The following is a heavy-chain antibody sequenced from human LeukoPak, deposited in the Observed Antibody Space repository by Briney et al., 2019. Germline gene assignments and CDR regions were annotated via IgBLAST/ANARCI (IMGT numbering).Heavy chain of an antibody. Sequence: GGSLRLSCAASGFAFSSYGMHWVRQAPGKGLEWVAVIWYDGSNKYYADSVKGRFTISRDNSKNTLYLQMNSLRAEDTAVYYCAKGPYSGSLDYWGQGTLVTVSS. V-gene: IGHV3-30*02. D-gene: IGHD1-26*01. CDR1: GFAFSSYG. J-gene: IGHJ4*02. CDR3: AKGPYSGSLDY. CDR2: IWYDGSNK.